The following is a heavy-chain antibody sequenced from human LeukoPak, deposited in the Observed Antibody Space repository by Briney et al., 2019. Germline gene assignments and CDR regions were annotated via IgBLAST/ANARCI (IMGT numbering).Heavy chain of an antibody. CDR1: GYTFTGYY. Sequence: GASVKVSCKASGYTFTGYYLHWVRQAPGQGLEWMGWINPNSGGTDYAQKFQGRVTMTRDTSISTTYLELSRLRSDDTAVYYCARSYTTIGFHDYWGQGTLVTVAS. V-gene: IGHV1-2*02. J-gene: IGHJ4*02. CDR3: ARSYTTIGFHDY. D-gene: IGHD5-12*01. CDR2: INPNSGGT.